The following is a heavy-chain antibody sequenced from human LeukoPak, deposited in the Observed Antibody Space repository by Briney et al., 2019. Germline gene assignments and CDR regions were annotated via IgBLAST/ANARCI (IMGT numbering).Heavy chain of an antibody. V-gene: IGHV3-9*01. CDR2: INWNSGSI. CDR1: GFSFDDYA. Sequence: GGSLRLSCTASGFSFDDYAIHWVRQAPGKGLEWVSGINWNSGSIDYAESVKGRFTISRDNAKNSLYLQMNSLRAEDTALYYCAEDMMAIVGGTTSAFDMWGQGTMVTVSS. D-gene: IGHD1-26*01. CDR3: AEDMMAIVGGTTSAFDM. J-gene: IGHJ3*02.